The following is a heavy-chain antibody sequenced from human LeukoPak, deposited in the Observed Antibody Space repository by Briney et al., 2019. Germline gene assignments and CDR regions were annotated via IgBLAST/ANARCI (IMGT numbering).Heavy chain of an antibody. V-gene: IGHV3-23*01. CDR2: ISNSGGST. Sequence: PGGSLRLSCAASGFTFNTYAMTWVRQAAGKGLEWVSSISNSGGSTYYADSVKGRFTISRDNSKNTLYLQMNSLRAEDTAVYYCVKGGSSGYRWFDPWGQGTLVTVSS. CDR3: VKGGSSGYRWFDP. J-gene: IGHJ5*02. CDR1: GFTFNTYA. D-gene: IGHD3-22*01.